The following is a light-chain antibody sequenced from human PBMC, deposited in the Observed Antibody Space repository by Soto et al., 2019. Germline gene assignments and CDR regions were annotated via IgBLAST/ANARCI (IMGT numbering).Light chain of an antibody. CDR3: QQYNSYPYT. CDR2: DAS. CDR1: QSISSW. Sequence: DIQMTQSPSTLSASVGDRVTITCRASQSISSWLAWYQQKPGKAPKLLIYDASSLESGVPSRFRGSGSGTEFTLPISSLQPDDFATYYCQQYNSYPYTFGQGTKLEIK. V-gene: IGKV1-5*01. J-gene: IGKJ2*01.